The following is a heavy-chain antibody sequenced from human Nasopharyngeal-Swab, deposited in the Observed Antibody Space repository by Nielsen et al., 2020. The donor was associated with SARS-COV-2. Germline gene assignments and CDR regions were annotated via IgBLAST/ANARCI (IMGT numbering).Heavy chain of an antibody. Sequence: SGPTLGKPTQTLALTCTFSGLSLRTSGMCVSWIRQPPGKALEWLALIDWDDDKYYSTSLKTRLTISKDTSKNQVVLTMTNMDPVDTATYYCARIRRQQLANGVGWFDPWGQGTLVTVSS. V-gene: IGHV2-70*01. CDR3: ARIRRQQLANGVGWFDP. CDR1: GLSLRTSGMC. CDR2: IDWDDDK. J-gene: IGHJ5*02. D-gene: IGHD6-13*01.